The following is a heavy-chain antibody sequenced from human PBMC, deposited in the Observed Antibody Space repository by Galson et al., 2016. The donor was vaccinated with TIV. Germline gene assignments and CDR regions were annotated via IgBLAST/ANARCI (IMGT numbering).Heavy chain of an antibody. CDR3: ARSRLGRAVNIFGVVVVAGWFDP. Sequence: SVKVSCKASGYTFTNYNINWVRQAPGQGLEWMGWINPKTFNTGSAQKLRGRLTMTRDTSISTAYMELSSLKSEYTAVYYCARSRLGRAVNIFGVVVVAGWFDPWGQGTLVSVTS. J-gene: IGHJ5*02. V-gene: IGHV1-8*01. CDR2: INPKTFNT. CDR1: GYTFTNYN. D-gene: IGHD3-3*02.